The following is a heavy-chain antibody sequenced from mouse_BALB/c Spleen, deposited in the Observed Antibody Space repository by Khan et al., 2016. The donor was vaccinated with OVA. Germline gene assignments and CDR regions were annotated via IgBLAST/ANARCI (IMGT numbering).Heavy chain of an antibody. CDR1: GFSLTNYG. Sequence: VMLVESGPGLVAPSQSLSITCTISGFSLTNYGVHWVRQPPGKGLEWLVVIWSDGSTTYNSALKSRLTITKYNSNSQVFLEMNSLQTDDTAMYFCARQPYYHYNIMDYWGQGTSVTVSS. V-gene: IGHV2-6-1*01. J-gene: IGHJ4*01. CDR2: IWSDGST. D-gene: IGHD2-10*01. CDR3: ARQPYYHYNIMDY.